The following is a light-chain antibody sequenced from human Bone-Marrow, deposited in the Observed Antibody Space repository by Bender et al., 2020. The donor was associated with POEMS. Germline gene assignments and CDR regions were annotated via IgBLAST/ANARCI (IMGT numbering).Light chain of an antibody. V-gene: IGLV1-40*01. CDR1: SSNIGAGYD. J-gene: IGLJ3*02. CDR3: YSYTSSSAWV. CDR2: GNN. Sequence: QSVLTQPPSVSGAPGQRVTISCTGSSSNIGAGYDVHWYQQLPGSAPKLIIYGNNNRPSGVPDRFSGSKSGTSASLAITGLQAEDEADYYCYSYTSSSAWVFGGGTKLTVL.